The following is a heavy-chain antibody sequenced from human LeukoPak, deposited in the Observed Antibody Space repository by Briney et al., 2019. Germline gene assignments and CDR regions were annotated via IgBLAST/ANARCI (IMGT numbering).Heavy chain of an antibody. Sequence: PSDTLSLTCTVSGGSISSYYWSWIRQPPGKGLEWIGYIYYSGSTNYNPSLKSRVTISVDTSKNQFSLKLRSVTAADTAVYYCASARMTTVTEFDYWGQGTLVTVSS. CDR1: GGSISSYY. V-gene: IGHV4-59*07. CDR2: IYYSGST. CDR3: ASARMTTVTEFDY. D-gene: IGHD4-17*01. J-gene: IGHJ4*02.